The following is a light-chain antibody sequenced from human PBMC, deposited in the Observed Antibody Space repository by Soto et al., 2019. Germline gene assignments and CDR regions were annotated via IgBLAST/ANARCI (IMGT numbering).Light chain of an antibody. CDR1: SNDVGTYNL. Sequence: QSVLTQPASVSXXPGQSITISCTGISNDVGTYNLVSWYQHHPGKAPKLIIYEASKRPSGVPNRFSGSKSGNTASLTISGLHAEDEADYYCCSYGRSVVFGGGTKLTVL. J-gene: IGLJ2*01. CDR3: CSYGRSVV. V-gene: IGLV2-23*01. CDR2: EAS.